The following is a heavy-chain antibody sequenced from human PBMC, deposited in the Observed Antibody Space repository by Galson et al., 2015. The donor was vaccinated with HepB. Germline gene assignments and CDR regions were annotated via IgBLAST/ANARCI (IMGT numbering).Heavy chain of an antibody. CDR1: GGSISSGGYA. CDR2: IYHSGST. Sequence: QVQLQESGPGLVKPSQTLSLTCAVSGGSISSGGYAWSWIRQPPGKGLEWIGFIYHSGSTYYNPSLKSRVTISVDRSKDQFSLKRSVVTAADTAVYYCARSCSSSWSYTYWYVDLWGRGTLVTVSS. D-gene: IGHD6-13*01. J-gene: IGHJ2*01. CDR3: ARSCSSSWSYTYWYVDL. V-gene: IGHV4-30-2*01.